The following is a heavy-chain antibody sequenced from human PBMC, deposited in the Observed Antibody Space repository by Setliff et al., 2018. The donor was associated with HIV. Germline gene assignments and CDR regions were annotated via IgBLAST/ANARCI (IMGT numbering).Heavy chain of an antibody. V-gene: IGHV5-51*01. J-gene: IGHJ3*02. Sequence: PGESLKISCKGSGYSFTSYWIGWVRQMPGKGLEWMRIIYPGDSDTRYSPSFQGQVTISADKSISTAYLQWSSLKATDTAMYYCARQVPAAIGAFDIWGQGTMVTVSS. D-gene: IGHD2-2*02. CDR3: ARQVPAAIGAFDI. CDR1: GYSFTSYW. CDR2: IYPGDSDT.